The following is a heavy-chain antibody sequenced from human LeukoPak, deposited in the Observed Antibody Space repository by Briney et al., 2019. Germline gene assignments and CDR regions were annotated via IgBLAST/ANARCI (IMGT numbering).Heavy chain of an antibody. V-gene: IGHV1-18*01. CDR2: INAYNGKT. CDR1: GYTFTRYV. J-gene: IGHJ4*02. CDR3: ARVVDYYDSSGGYYFDY. D-gene: IGHD3-22*01. Sequence: ASVKVSCKASGYTFTRYVISGVRQAAGQGLEWMGWINAYNGKTNYVQKLQGRVTMTTDTSTSTAYMELRSLRSDDTAVYYCARVVDYYDSSGGYYFDYWGQGTLVTVSS.